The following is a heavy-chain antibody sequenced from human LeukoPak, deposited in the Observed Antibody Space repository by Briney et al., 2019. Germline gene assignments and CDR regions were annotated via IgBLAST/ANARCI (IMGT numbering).Heavy chain of an antibody. CDR1: GYTLTELS. CDR2: INPNSGGT. J-gene: IGHJ6*03. CDR3: ARGVINYYYMDV. V-gene: IGHV1-2*02. D-gene: IGHD3-22*01. Sequence: ASVKVSCKVSGYTLTELSMHWVRQAPGQGLEWMGWINPNSGGTNYAQKFQGRVTMTRDTSISTAYMELSRLRSDDTAVYYCARGVINYYYMDVWGKGTTVTVSS.